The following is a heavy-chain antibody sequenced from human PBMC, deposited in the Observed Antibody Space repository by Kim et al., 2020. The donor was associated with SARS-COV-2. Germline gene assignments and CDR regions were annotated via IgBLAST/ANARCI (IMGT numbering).Heavy chain of an antibody. CDR1: GYTFTSYG. Sequence: ASVKVSCKASGYTFTSYGISWVRQAPGQGLEWVGWISAYKGNTNYAQKFQGRVTMTTDTSTSTAYMELRSRRSDDTAVYYCARQGLWFGEAPNWFDPWGQGTLVTVSS. CDR2: ISAYKGNT. D-gene: IGHD3-10*01. V-gene: IGHV1-18*01. J-gene: IGHJ5*02. CDR3: ARQGLWFGEAPNWFDP.